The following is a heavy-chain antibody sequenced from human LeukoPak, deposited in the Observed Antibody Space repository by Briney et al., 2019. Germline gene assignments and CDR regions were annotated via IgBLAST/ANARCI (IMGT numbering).Heavy chain of an antibody. D-gene: IGHD5-24*01. V-gene: IGHV1-2*06. J-gene: IGHJ4*02. Sequence: ASVKVSCKVVAYDFTGYYIHWVRQVPGQGPEWMGRLNPNTGHAVYAFKFQGRVTITRDTSSNTAYMEVTRLTSDDTALYYCAKDRDGADRIVLWGQGTLVTVSS. CDR2: LNPNTGHA. CDR3: AKDRDGADRIVL. CDR1: AYDFTGYY.